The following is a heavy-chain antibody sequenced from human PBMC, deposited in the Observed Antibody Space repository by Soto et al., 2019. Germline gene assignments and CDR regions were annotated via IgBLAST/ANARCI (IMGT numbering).Heavy chain of an antibody. CDR2: IIPIFGTA. V-gene: IGHV1-69*13. D-gene: IGHD6-13*01. Sequence: SVKVSCKASGGTFTGYYMHWVRQAPGQGLEWMGGIIPIFGTANYAQKFQGRVTITADESTSTAYMELSSLRSEDTAVYYCARESGSGYSSSWYRNWFDPWGQGTLVTVSS. J-gene: IGHJ5*02. CDR1: GGTFTGYY. CDR3: ARESGSGYSSSWYRNWFDP.